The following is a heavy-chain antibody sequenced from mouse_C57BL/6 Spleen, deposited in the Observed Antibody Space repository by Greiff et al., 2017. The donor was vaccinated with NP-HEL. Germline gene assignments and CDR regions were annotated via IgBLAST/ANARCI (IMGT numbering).Heavy chain of an antibody. Sequence: VQLQQSGTVLARPGASVKMSCKTSGYTFTSYWMHWVKPRPGQGLEWIGAIYPGNSDTSYNQKFKGKAKLTAVTSASTAYMELSSLTNEDSAVYYCTRATVVATDYFDYWGQGTTLTVSS. J-gene: IGHJ2*01. CDR3: TRATVVATDYFDY. D-gene: IGHD1-1*01. V-gene: IGHV1-5*01. CDR1: GYTFTSYW. CDR2: IYPGNSDT.